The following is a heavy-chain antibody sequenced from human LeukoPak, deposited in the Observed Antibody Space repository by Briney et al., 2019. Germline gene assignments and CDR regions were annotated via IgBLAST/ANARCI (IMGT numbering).Heavy chain of an antibody. CDR3: ARDGDCSSTSCYDAFDI. CDR2: NIPVFGIA. Sequence: SLKVSCKASGGTFSSSYSISWARQAPGQGLEWMGRNIPVFGIANYAQKFQGRVTITADESTSTTYMELSSLRSEDTAVYYCARDGDCSSTSCYDAFDIRGQGTMVTVSS. J-gene: IGHJ3*02. CDR1: GGTFSSSYS. D-gene: IGHD2-2*01. V-gene: IGHV1-69*15.